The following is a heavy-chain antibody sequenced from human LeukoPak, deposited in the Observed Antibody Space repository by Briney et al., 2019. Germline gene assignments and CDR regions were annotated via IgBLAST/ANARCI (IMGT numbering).Heavy chain of an antibody. J-gene: IGHJ4*02. Sequence: PLETLSLTCTVSGGSISSYYWSWIRQPPGKGLEWIGYTYYSGSTNYNPSLKSRVTISVDTSKNQFSLKLSSVTAADTAVYYCARDYYDSSGYYDYWGQGTLVTVSS. CDR3: ARDYYDSSGYYDY. CDR2: TYYSGST. CDR1: GGSISSYY. V-gene: IGHV4-59*01. D-gene: IGHD3-22*01.